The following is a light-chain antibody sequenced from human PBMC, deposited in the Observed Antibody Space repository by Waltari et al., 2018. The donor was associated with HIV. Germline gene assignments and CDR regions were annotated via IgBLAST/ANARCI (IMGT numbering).Light chain of an antibody. J-gene: IGKJ2*01. CDR2: AAS. CDR3: QQSYSTPPMYT. V-gene: IGKV1-39*01. CDR1: QSISSY. Sequence: DIQMTQSPSSLSASVGDRVTITSRASQSISSYLNWYQQKPGKAPKLLIYAASSLQSAVPSRFSGSGSGTDFTLTISSLQPEDFATDYCQQSYSTPPMYTFGQGTKLEIK.